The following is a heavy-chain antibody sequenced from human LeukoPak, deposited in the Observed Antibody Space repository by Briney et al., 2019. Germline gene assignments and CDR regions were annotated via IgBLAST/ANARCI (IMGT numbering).Heavy chain of an antibody. CDR2: IIPIFGTA. J-gene: IGHJ4*02. Sequence: GASVKVSCKASGGTFSSYAISWVRQAPGQGLERMGWIIPIFGTANYAQKFQGRVTITADKSTSTAYMELSSLRSEDTAVYYCAATQQYCSSTSCFFDYWGQGTLVTVSS. CDR3: AATQQYCSSTSCFFDY. V-gene: IGHV1-69*06. CDR1: GGTFSSYA. D-gene: IGHD2-2*01.